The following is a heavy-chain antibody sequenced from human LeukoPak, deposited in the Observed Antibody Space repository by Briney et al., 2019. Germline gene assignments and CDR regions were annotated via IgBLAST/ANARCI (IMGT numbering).Heavy chain of an antibody. CDR1: GYSFTSYW. CDR2: IYPGDSDT. J-gene: IGHJ6*03. D-gene: IGHD1-26*01. CDR3: ARHVGGGSGMRNYYYYFMDV. Sequence: GESLKISCKGSGYSFTSYWIGWVRQMPGKGLEWMGIIYPGDSDTRYSPSFQGQVTISADKSISTAYLQWSSLKASDTAMYYCARHVGGGSGMRNYYYYFMDVWGKGTAVTVSS. V-gene: IGHV5-51*01.